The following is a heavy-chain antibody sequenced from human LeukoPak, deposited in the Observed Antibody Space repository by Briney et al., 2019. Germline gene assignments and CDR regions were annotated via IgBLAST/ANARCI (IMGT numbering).Heavy chain of an antibody. Sequence: PGGSLRLSCAAAGFTFSSFGMHWVRQATGKGLEWVSAIGTAGDTYYPGSVKGRFTISRENAKNSLYLQMNSLRAEDTAVYYCAELGITMIGGVWGKGTTVTISS. D-gene: IGHD3-10*02. CDR3: AELGITMIGGV. CDR2: IGTAGDT. CDR1: GFTFSSFG. J-gene: IGHJ6*04. V-gene: IGHV3-13*01.